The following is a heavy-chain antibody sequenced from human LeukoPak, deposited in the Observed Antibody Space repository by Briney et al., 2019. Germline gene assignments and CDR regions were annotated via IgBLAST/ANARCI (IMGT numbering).Heavy chain of an antibody. V-gene: IGHV1-2*02. D-gene: IGHD2-2*02. J-gene: IGHJ6*03. CDR3: ARVAAEVVGVPGAIGFGWLRRDYYYMDV. Sequence: GASVKVSCKASGYTFTGYYMHWVRQAPGQGLEWMGWINTYNGNTNYAQKFQGRVTMTRDMSTSTVYMELSSLRSEDTAVYYCARVAAEVVGVPGAIGFGWLRRDYYYMDVWGKGTTVIVSS. CDR1: GYTFTGYY. CDR2: INTYNGNT.